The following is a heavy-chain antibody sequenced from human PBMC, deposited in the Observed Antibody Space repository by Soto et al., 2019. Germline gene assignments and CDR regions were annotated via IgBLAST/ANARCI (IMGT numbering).Heavy chain of an antibody. V-gene: IGHV3-30*18. CDR3: AKASTIFGVVPFAMDF. J-gene: IGHJ6*02. CDR1: GFTFSSYG. Sequence: PGGSLRLSCAASGFTFSSYGMHWVRQAPGKGLEWVAVISYDGSNKYYADSVKGRFTISRDNSKNTLYLQMNSLRAEDTAVYYCAKASTIFGVVPFAMDFWGPGLTVTLSS. D-gene: IGHD3-3*01. CDR2: ISYDGSNK.